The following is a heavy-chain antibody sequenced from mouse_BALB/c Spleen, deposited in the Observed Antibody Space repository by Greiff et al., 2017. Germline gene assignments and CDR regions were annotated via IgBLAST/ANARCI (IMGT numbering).Heavy chain of an antibody. D-gene: IGHD1-1*01. J-gene: IGHJ4*01. CDR2: ISDGGSYT. Sequence: EVKLVESGGGLVKPGGSLKLSCAASGFTFSDYYMYWVRQTPEKRLEWVATISDGGSYTYYPDSVKGRFTISRDNAKNNLYLQMSSLKSEDTAMYYCARNYYGSSYDYAMDYWGQGTSVTVSS. V-gene: IGHV5-4*02. CDR1: GFTFSDYY. CDR3: ARNYYGSSYDYAMDY.